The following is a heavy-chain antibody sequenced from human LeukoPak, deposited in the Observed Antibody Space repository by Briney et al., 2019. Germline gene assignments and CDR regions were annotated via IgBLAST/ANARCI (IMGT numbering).Heavy chain of an antibody. CDR1: GGSISSSSYY. CDR2: IYYSGST. D-gene: IGHD2-21*01. V-gene: IGHV4-39*01. CDR3: ARLPVLFYYMDV. Sequence: SETLSLTCTVSGGSISSSSYYWGWIRQPPGKGLEWIGSIYYSGSTYYNPSLKSRVTISVDASKNQFSLKLSSVTAADTAVYYCARLPVLFYYMDVWGKGTTVTVSS. J-gene: IGHJ6*03.